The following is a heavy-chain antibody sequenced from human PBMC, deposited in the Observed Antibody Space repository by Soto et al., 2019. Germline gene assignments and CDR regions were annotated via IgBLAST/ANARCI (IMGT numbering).Heavy chain of an antibody. CDR1: PYTFTIYG. D-gene: IGHD2-15*01. Sequence: AAVKVSCKASPYTFTIYGTRWLRQAPGLGLAWMGWISGYNGQASYPVLFQGRVTMSTATSQTTGYVELRGLRSEDTAVYYCAREDLWVVESLGDVFDVWGQGTKVTVSS. CDR2: ISGYNGQA. J-gene: IGHJ3*01. V-gene: IGHV1-18*01. CDR3: AREDLWVVESLGDVFDV.